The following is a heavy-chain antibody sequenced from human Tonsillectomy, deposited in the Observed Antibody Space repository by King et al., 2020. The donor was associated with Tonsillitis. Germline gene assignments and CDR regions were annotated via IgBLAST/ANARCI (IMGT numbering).Heavy chain of an antibody. D-gene: IGHD3-3*02. V-gene: IGHV3-30*02. CDR3: ASWCIFGMVIESF. CDR2: IRFDGANK. Sequence: VQLVESGGGVVKPGGSLRLSCAASGFIFSSFGMHWVRQAPGKGLEWVSFIRFDGANKYYGDSVKGRFTISRDNSKNTVYLQMNSLRAEDTAVYYCASWCIFGMVIESFWGQGTLVTVSS. CDR1: GFIFSSFG. J-gene: IGHJ1*01.